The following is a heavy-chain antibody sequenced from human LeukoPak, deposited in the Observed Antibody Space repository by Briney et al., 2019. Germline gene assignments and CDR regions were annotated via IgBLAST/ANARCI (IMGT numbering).Heavy chain of an antibody. CDR1: GYTFTSYY. Sequence: ASVKVSCKASGYTFTSYYMHWVRQAPGQGLEWMGIINPSGGSTSYAQKFQGRVTMTRDTSTSTVYVELSSLRSEDTAVYYCARDRLYCSSTSCYGSHFDYWGQGTLVTVSS. V-gene: IGHV1-46*01. CDR2: INPSGGST. CDR3: ARDRLYCSSTSCYGSHFDY. J-gene: IGHJ4*02. D-gene: IGHD2-2*01.